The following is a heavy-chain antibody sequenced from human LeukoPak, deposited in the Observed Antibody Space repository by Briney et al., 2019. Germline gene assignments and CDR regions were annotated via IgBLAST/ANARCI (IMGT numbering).Heavy chain of an antibody. V-gene: IGHV3-74*01. Sequence: GGSLRLSCAASGFTFSSYVMHWVRQAPGKGLVWVSRIIGDGSITSYADSVKGRFTISRDNAKNTVHLQMNSLRVEDTAVYYCAREGSGVVTLDHWGQGTLVTVSS. CDR3: AREGSGVVTLDH. CDR2: IIGDGSIT. CDR1: GFTFSSYV. J-gene: IGHJ1*01. D-gene: IGHD2-21*02.